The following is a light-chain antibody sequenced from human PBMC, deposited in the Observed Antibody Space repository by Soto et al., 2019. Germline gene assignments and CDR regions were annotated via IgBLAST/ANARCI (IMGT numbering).Light chain of an antibody. J-gene: IGKJ1*01. Sequence: IEVTRAPTTLTACVGDSDIITCRASQPISSWLAWYHQKPGKAPKLLIYDASTLESGVPSRFSGSGFGTEFSLTISILQPDDFGSYYCQHMRTFGPGTRVDIK. CDR1: QPISSW. CDR3: QHMRT. CDR2: DAS. V-gene: IGKV1-5*01.